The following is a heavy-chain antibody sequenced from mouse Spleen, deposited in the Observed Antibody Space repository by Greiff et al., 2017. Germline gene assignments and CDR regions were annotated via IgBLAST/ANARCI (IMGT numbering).Heavy chain of an antibody. CDR1: GFTFSDYG. Sequence: EVQVVESGGGLVKPGGSLKLSCAASGFTFSDYGMHWVRQAPEKGLEWVAYISSGSSTIYYADTVKGRFTISRDNAKNTLFLQMTSLRSEDTAMYYCARSSGYVAWFAYWGQGTLVTVSA. CDR2: ISSGSSTI. V-gene: IGHV5-17*01. J-gene: IGHJ3*01. D-gene: IGHD3-1*01. CDR3: ARSSGYVAWFAY.